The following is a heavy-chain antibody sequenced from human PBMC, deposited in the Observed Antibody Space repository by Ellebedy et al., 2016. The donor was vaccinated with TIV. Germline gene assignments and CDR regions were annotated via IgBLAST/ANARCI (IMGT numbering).Heavy chain of an antibody. Sequence: SLKISCAASGFTFDDYAMHWVRQAPGKGLEWVSGISWNSGSIGYADSVKGRFTISRDNAKNSLYLQMNSLRAEDTALYYCAKDLQPYSSGGMDVWGQGTTVTVSS. V-gene: IGHV3-9*01. CDR2: ISWNSGSI. J-gene: IGHJ6*02. D-gene: IGHD6-19*01. CDR3: AKDLQPYSSGGMDV. CDR1: GFTFDDYA.